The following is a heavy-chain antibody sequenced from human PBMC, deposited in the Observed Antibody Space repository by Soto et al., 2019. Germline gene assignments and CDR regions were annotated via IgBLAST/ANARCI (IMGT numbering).Heavy chain of an antibody. V-gene: IGHV1-69*01. Sequence: QVQLGQSGAEVKKPGSSVKVSCTASGGTFSSYAISWVRQAPGQGLEGMGGIIRIFGTANYAQKFQGRVTITADESTSTAYMELSSLRSEDTAVDYCARGTDSSGYTIFDYWGQGTLVTVSS. CDR1: GGTFSSYA. CDR3: ARGTDSSGYTIFDY. D-gene: IGHD3-22*01. CDR2: IIRIFGTA. J-gene: IGHJ4*02.